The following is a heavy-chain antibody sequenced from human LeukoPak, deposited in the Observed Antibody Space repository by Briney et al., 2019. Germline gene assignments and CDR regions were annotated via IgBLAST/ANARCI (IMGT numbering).Heavy chain of an antibody. V-gene: IGHV2-5*01. Sequence: SGPTLVNPTQTLTLTCTFSGFSLSTTGVGVGWIRQPPGKALEWLALIYWNNDNRYSPSLRSRLTITKDTSKNQVVLTVAYMDPADTATYYCAHYGDYRFRYYFDSWGQGTLVTVS. CDR3: AHYGDYRFRYYFDS. D-gene: IGHD4-17*01. J-gene: IGHJ4*02. CDR1: GFSLSTTGVG. CDR2: IYWNNDN.